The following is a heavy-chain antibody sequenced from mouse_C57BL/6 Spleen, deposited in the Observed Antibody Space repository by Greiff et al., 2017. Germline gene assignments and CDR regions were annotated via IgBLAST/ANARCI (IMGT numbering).Heavy chain of an antibody. CDR1: GYTFTDYY. D-gene: IGHD2-3*01. V-gene: IGHV1-26*01. Sequence: EVQLQQSGPELVKPGASVKISCKASGYTFTDYYMNWVKQSHGKSLEWIGDINPNNGGTSYNQKFKGKATLTVDKSSSTAYMELRSLTSEDSAVYYCARYEGGRFYYFDYWGQGTTLTVSS. CDR3: ARYEGGRFYYFDY. J-gene: IGHJ2*01. CDR2: INPNNGGT.